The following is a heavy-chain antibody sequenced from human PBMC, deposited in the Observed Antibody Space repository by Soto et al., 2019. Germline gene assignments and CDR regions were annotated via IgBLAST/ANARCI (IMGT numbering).Heavy chain of an antibody. Sequence: WWSLRLSFVAFGFTFITNSMPMVRQTPGKGLEWVSGLSVGGDRTFYLESVKGRFTISSDTSKNVVYLQMNSLRADDTAVYFCAKWDGYGDSWGQGTLVTVSS. D-gene: IGHD5-12*01. V-gene: IGHV3-23*01. CDR3: AKWDGYGDS. J-gene: IGHJ4*02. CDR1: GFTFITNS. CDR2: LSVGGDRT.